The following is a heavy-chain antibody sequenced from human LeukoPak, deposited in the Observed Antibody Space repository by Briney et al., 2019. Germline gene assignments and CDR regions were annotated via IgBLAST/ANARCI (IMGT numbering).Heavy chain of an antibody. J-gene: IGHJ4*02. CDR1: GFTFSSYS. CDR2: ISSSSSYI. V-gene: IGHV3-21*01. D-gene: IGHD6-13*01. Sequence: GGSLRLPCAASGFTFSSYSMNWVRKPPGKGLEWAPSISSSSSYIYYADSVKGRFTISRDNAKNSLYLQMNSLRAEDTAVYYCARDIGAAAALDYWGQGTLVTVSS. CDR3: ARDIGAAAALDY.